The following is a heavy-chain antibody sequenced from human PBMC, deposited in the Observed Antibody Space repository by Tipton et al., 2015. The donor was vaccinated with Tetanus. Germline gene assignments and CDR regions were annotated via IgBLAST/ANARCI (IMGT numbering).Heavy chain of an antibody. V-gene: IGHV3-53*01. D-gene: IGHD2-21*02. Sequence: SLRLSCAASGFTVSSNYMSWVRQAPGKGLEWVSVIYSGGSTYYADSVKGRFTISRDNSKNTLYLQMNSLRAEDTAVYYCARVGCGDCYIDAFDIWGQGTMVTVSS. CDR3: ARVGCGDCYIDAFDI. J-gene: IGHJ3*02. CDR2: IYSGGST. CDR1: GFTVSSNY.